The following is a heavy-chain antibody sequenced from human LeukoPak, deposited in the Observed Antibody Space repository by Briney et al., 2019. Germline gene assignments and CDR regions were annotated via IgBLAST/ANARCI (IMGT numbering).Heavy chain of an antibody. CDR1: GGSISSSSYY. J-gene: IGHJ6*02. Sequence: SETLSLTCTVSGGSISSSSYYWGWIRQPPGKGLEWIGEINHSGSTNYNPSLKSRVTISVDTSKNQFSLKLSSVTAADTAVYYRAGAPGLRFHGMDVWGQGTTVTVSS. D-gene: IGHD3-3*01. V-gene: IGHV4-39*07. CDR3: AGAPGLRFHGMDV. CDR2: INHSGST.